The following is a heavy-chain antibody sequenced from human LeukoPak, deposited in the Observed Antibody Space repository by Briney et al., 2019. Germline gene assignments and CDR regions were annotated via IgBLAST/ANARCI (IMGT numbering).Heavy chain of an antibody. CDR2: ISAYNGNT. V-gene: IGHV1-18*01. J-gene: IGHJ5*02. CDR3: ARVPHDFWSGYDANNWFDP. D-gene: IGHD3-3*01. CDR1: GYTFTSYG. Sequence: ASVKVSCKASGYTFTSYGISWVRQAPGQGLEWMGWISAYNGNTNYAQKLQGRVTMTTDTSTSTAYMELRSLRSDDTAVYYCARVPHDFWSGYDANNWFDPWGQGTLVTVPS.